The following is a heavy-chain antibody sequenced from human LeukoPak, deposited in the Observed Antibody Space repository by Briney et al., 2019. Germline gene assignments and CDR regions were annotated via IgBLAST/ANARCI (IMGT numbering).Heavy chain of an antibody. J-gene: IGHJ4*02. D-gene: IGHD3-22*01. Sequence: GGSLRLSCAASGFTFDDYAMHWVRQAPGKGLEWVSLISWDGGSTYYADSVKGRFTISRDNSKNSLYLQMNSLRAEDTALYYCAKDRGGGYYDSSGYPDYWGQGTLVTVSS. CDR2: ISWDGGST. CDR3: AKDRGGGYYDSSGYPDY. CDR1: GFTFDDYA. V-gene: IGHV3-43D*03.